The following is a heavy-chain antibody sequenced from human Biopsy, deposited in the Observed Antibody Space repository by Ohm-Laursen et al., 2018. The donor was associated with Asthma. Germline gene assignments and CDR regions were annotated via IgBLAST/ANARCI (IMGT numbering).Heavy chain of an antibody. Sequence: ASVKVSCKPIGGTFNTYVIGWVRQAPGQGLEWMGGINSVFGTTTYPQKFQDRVTITADDSTSTVYMELSSLRSEDTAVYYCARKAGSCISRTCYSLDFWGQGTLVTVSS. CDR1: GGTFNTYV. V-gene: IGHV1-69*13. J-gene: IGHJ4*02. CDR3: ARKAGSCISRTCYSLDF. CDR2: INSVFGTT. D-gene: IGHD2-2*01.